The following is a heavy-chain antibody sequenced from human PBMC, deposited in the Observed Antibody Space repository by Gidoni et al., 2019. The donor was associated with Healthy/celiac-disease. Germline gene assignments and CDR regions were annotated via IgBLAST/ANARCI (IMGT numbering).Heavy chain of an antibody. CDR2: INPSGGST. Sequence: QVQLVQSGAEVKKPGASVKVSCNASVYTFTSYYMHWVRQAPGQGLEWMGLINPSGGSTSYAQKLQGRVTMTRDTSTRTVYMELSSLRSEDTAVYYCARDKDTRDFDIWGQGTMVTVS. V-gene: IGHV1-46*01. J-gene: IGHJ3*02. CDR3: ARDKDTRDFDI. D-gene: IGHD2-15*01. CDR1: VYTFTSYY.